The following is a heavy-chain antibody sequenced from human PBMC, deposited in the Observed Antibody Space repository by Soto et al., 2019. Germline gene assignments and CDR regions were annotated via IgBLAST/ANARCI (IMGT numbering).Heavy chain of an antibody. D-gene: IGHD3-3*01. CDR2: INHSGST. J-gene: IGHJ5*02. Sequence: QVQLQQWGAGLLKPSETLSLTCAVYGGSFSGYYWSWIRQPPGKGLEWIGEINHSGSTNYNPSLKSRVTISVDTSKNQFSLKLSSVTAADTAVYYCARLGRITIFGVVTLAWFDPWGQGTLVTVSS. CDR1: GGSFSGYY. V-gene: IGHV4-34*01. CDR3: ARLGRITIFGVVTLAWFDP.